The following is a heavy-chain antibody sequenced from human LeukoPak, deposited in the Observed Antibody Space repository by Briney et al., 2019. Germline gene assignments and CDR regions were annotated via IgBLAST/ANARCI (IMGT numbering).Heavy chain of an antibody. J-gene: IGHJ4*02. CDR1: GYTFTGYY. Sequence: ASVKVSCKASGYTFTGYYIHWVRQAAGQGLEWMGWINPNNGDTNFAQKFQGRVTMTRDTSISTVYMELSRLRSDDTAVYYCAKEGSSGWVPNYWGQGTLVTVSS. V-gene: IGHV1-2*02. CDR2: INPNNGDT. CDR3: AKEGSSGWVPNY. D-gene: IGHD6-19*01.